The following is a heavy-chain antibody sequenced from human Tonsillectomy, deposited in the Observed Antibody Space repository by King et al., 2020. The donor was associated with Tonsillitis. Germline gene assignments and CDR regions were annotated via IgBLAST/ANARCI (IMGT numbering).Heavy chain of an antibody. CDR2: IWYDGSNR. V-gene: IGHV3-33*08. D-gene: IGHD6-13*01. J-gene: IGHJ6*02. CDR3: ARVPGVAAAAAGEDYSYGMDV. Sequence: VQLVESGGGVVQPGRSLRLSCAASGFAFSYYGMHWVRQAPGKGLEWVAVIWYDGSNRYYADSVKGRFTLSRDNSKNTLYLQMNSLRAEDTAVYYCARVPGVAAAAAGEDYSYGMDVWAKGPRSPSP. CDR1: GFAFSYYG.